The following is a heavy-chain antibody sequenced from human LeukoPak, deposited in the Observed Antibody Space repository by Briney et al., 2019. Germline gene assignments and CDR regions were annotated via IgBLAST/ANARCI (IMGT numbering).Heavy chain of an antibody. CDR1: GFTQNA. D-gene: IGHD6-19*01. J-gene: IGHJ1*01. CDR3: ARGGKIAVAGTRSPQYFQH. V-gene: IGHV3-23*01. Sequence: QTGGSLRLSCEASGFTQNAMGWVRQAPGKGLEWVASISRSGGNSHYADSVKGRFTISRDNSKNTMYLQMNSLRAEDTAVYYCARGGKIAVAGTRSPQYFQHWGQGTLVTVSS. CDR2: ISRSGGNS.